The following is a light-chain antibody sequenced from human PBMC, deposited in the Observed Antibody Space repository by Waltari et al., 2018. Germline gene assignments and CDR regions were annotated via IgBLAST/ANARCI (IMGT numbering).Light chain of an antibody. CDR2: HSH. CDR1: SSNIGSNP. CDR3: ATWDSSLSNVL. J-gene: IGLJ2*01. V-gene: IGLV1-51*01. Sequence: QSVLTQPPSVSAAPGQKVTISCSESSSNIGSNPVSWYQQLPGTAPKLLIYHSHQRPSGIPDRFSGSKSGTSVTLGITGLQTGDEANYYCATWDSSLSNVLFGGGTKLSVL.